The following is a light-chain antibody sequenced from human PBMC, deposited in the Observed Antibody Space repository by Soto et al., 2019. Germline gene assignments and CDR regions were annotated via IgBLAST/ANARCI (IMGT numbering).Light chain of an antibody. V-gene: IGLV2-11*01. Sequence: QSALTQPRSVSGSPGQSVTISCTGTSSDVGGYNFVSWYQQHPGKAPKLMIYDVNKRPSGVPDRFSGSKSGNTASLTISGLQAEDEADYYCFSCEGSVVFGGGTKLTVL. J-gene: IGLJ2*01. CDR3: FSCEGSVV. CDR1: SSDVGGYNF. CDR2: DVN.